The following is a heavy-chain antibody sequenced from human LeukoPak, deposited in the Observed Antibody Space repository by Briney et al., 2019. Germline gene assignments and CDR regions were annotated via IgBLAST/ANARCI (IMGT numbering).Heavy chain of an antibody. D-gene: IGHD4-23*01. CDR1: GGTFSSYA. J-gene: IGHJ5*02. Sequence: SVKVSCKASGGTFSSYAISRVRQAPGQGLEWMGRIIPILGIANYAQKFQGRVTITADKSTSTAYMELSSLRSEDTAVYYCASGGNSSRWFDPWGQGTLVTVSS. V-gene: IGHV1-69*04. CDR2: IIPILGIA. CDR3: ASGGNSSRWFDP.